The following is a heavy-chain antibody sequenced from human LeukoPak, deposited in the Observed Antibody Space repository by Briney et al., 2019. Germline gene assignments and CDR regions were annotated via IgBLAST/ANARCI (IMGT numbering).Heavy chain of an antibody. CDR3: ARDTARNYFDP. D-gene: IGHD1-7*01. V-gene: IGHV1-2*02. CDR2: IYPKNGGT. CDR1: VYTFSDSN. Sequence: GASVRVSCTGSVYTFSDSNMHSGCDSPGQRPEWMGWIYPKNGGTQYAKTFEGRVTMTRDTSITTAYMELSRLRSDDTDVYYCARDTARNYFDPWGQGALVTVSS. J-gene: IGHJ5*02.